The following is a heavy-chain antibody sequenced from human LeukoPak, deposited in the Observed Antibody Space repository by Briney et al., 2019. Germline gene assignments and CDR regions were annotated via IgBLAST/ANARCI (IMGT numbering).Heavy chain of an antibody. J-gene: IGHJ4*02. Sequence: ASVKVSCKASGYTFTSYYMHWVRQAPGQGLEWMGIINPSGGSTSYAQKFQGRVTMTRDTSTSTVYMELSSLRSEDTAVYYCARVRPDESTSGDSSGSEYYFDYWGQGTLVTVSS. D-gene: IGHD3-22*01. CDR3: ARVRPDESTSGDSSGSEYYFDY. V-gene: IGHV1-46*01. CDR2: INPSGGST. CDR1: GYTFTSYY.